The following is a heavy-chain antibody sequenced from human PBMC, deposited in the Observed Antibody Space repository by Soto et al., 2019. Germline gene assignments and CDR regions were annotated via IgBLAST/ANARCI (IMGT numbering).Heavy chain of an antibody. J-gene: IGHJ4*02. Sequence: GGSLRLSCAASGFTFSDYAMHWVRQAPGKGLEWVAVVSHDGRNTHYADSVKGRFTISRDSSKNTVSLQMNSLRAEDTAVYYCARPAVVRGVIIIGPFDYWGQGTLVTVSS. D-gene: IGHD3-10*01. CDR3: ARPAVVRGVIIIGPFDY. CDR2: VSHDGRNT. CDR1: GFTFSDYA. V-gene: IGHV3-30*03.